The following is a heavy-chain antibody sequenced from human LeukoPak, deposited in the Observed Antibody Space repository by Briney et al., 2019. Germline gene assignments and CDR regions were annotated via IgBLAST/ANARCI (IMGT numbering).Heavy chain of an antibody. Sequence: PGGSLRLSCAASGFTFSSYAMSWVRQAPGKGLEWVSAISGSGGSTYYADSVKGRFTISRDNSKNTLYLQMTSLRAEDTAVYYCARDIPVDSRSSVPKPVRDSWGQGTLVTVSS. D-gene: IGHD6-6*01. V-gene: IGHV3-23*01. CDR1: GFTFSSYA. CDR2: ISGSGGST. J-gene: IGHJ5*02. CDR3: ARDIPVDSRSSVPKPVRDS.